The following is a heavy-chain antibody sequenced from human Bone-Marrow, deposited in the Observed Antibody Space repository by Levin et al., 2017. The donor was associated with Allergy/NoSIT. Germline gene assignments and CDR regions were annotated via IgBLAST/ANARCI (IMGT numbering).Heavy chain of an antibody. J-gene: IGHJ3*02. Sequence: VSGPTLVKPTQTLTLTCAFSGFSLTTRPVGVGWVRQPPGKALESLVLIYWDDDKRYNPSLRSRLTITKDTSGNQVVLIMTNMDPVDTATYYCAHRQDMNGNWDVGAFDIWGQGTMVTVSS. CDR1: GFSLTTRPVG. CDR3: AHRQDMNGNWDVGAFDI. V-gene: IGHV2-5*02. D-gene: IGHD1-1*01. CDR2: IYWDDDK.